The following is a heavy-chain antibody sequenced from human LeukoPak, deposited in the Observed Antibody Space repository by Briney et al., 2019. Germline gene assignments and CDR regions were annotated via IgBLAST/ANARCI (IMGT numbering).Heavy chain of an antibody. J-gene: IGHJ4*02. CDR3: ATDPGGYYYDSSPPRGY. CDR1: GYTFTDYY. Sequence: GAPVKVSCKVSGYTFTDYYMHWVQQAPGKGLEWMGLVDPEDGETIYAEKLQGRVTITADTSTDTAYMELSSLRSEDTAVYYCATDPGGYYYDSSPPRGYWGQGTLVTVSS. D-gene: IGHD3-22*01. CDR2: VDPEDGET. V-gene: IGHV1-69-2*01.